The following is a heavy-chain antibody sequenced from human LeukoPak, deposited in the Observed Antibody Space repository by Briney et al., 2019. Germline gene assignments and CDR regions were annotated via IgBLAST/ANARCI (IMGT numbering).Heavy chain of an antibody. J-gene: IGHJ4*02. Sequence: SETLSLTCTVSGGSISSYYWSWIRQPPGKGLEWIGYIYYSGSTNYNPSLKSRVTISVDTSKNQFSLRLSSVTAADTAAYFCARENWRSKSIDFGSWGQGTLVTVSS. CDR3: ARENWRSKSIDFGS. CDR1: GGSISSYY. D-gene: IGHD6-6*01. CDR2: IYYSGST. V-gene: IGHV4-59*12.